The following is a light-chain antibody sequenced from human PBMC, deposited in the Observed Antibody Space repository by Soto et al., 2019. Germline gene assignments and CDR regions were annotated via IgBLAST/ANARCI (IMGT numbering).Light chain of an antibody. Sequence: DIQMTQSPSSVSASVGDRVTITCRASQSISSWLAWYQQKPGKAPKLLIYGASSLESGVPSRFSGSGSGTEFTLTISSLQPDDFATYYCQQYNSILGTFGPGTKVDIK. CDR2: GAS. CDR3: QQYNSILGT. J-gene: IGKJ3*01. CDR1: QSISSW. V-gene: IGKV1-5*01.